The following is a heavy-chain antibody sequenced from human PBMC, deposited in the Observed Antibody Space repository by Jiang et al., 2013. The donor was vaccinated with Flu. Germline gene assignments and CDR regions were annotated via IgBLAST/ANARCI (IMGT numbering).Heavy chain of an antibody. CDR3: ARGRKWDY. CDR2: IVPLLRVT. V-gene: IGHV1-69*04. Sequence: SGAEVKKPGSSVRISCKTTRDTFETYDITWLRQAPGQGLEWMGKIVPLLRVTEYAQTFQGRIAIIADRSATTVYVELSSLKSEDTALYFCARGRKWDYWGQGTHLTVST. CDR1: RDTFETYD. D-gene: IGHD2-8*01. J-gene: IGHJ4*02.